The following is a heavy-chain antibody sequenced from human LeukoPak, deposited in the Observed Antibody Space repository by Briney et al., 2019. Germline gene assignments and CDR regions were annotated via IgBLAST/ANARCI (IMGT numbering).Heavy chain of an antibody. D-gene: IGHD3-22*01. J-gene: IGHJ4*02. CDR3: AGGQYDTSGAGALGY. V-gene: IGHV3-66*01. Sequence: GGSRRLSCAAAGFTFSTYWMTWVRQAPGKGLEWVSVIYSGGNTYYADSVKGRFTISRDNSKNTLYLQMNSLRAEDTAVYYCAGGQYDTSGAGALGYWGQGTLVTVSS. CDR1: GFTFSTYW. CDR2: IYSGGNT.